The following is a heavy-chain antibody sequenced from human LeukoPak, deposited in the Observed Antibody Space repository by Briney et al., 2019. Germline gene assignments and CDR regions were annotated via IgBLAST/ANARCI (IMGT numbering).Heavy chain of an antibody. CDR2: IIPIFGTA. D-gene: IGHD3-3*01. Sequence: GASVKVSCKASGGTFSSYAISWVRQAPGQGLEWMGGIIPIFGTANYAQKFQGRVTITADESTSTAYMELSSLRSEDTAVYYCARGMARDFWSGYFPDYYYGMDVWGQGTTVTVSS. J-gene: IGHJ6*02. V-gene: IGHV1-69*13. CDR1: GGTFSSYA. CDR3: ARGMARDFWSGYFPDYYYGMDV.